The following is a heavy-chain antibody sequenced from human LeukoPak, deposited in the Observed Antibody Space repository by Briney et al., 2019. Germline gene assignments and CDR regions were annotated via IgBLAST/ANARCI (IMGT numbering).Heavy chain of an antibody. J-gene: IGHJ5*02. CDR3: ARGWSMLSWFWFHP. D-gene: IGHD2-8*02. CDR2: MNPNSGNT. CDR1: GYTFTSYD. Sequence: ASVKVSCKASGYTFTSYDINWVRQATGQGLEWMGWMNPNSGNTGYAQKFQGRVTMTRNTSISTAYMELSSLRSEDTAVYSCARGWSMLSWFWFHPWGQGTLVTVSS. V-gene: IGHV1-8*01.